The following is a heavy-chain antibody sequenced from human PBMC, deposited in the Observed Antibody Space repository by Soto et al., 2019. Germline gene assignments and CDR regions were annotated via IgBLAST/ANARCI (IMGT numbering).Heavy chain of an antibody. D-gene: IGHD2-15*01. Sequence: SVKVSCKASGGTFSSYAISWGRQAPGQGLEWMGGIIPIFGTANYAQKFQGRVTITADESTSTAYMELSSLRSEDTAVYYCARVGSTAGSCYSVACFDSWCQGTLLTVAS. CDR1: GGTFSSYA. J-gene: IGHJ5*01. V-gene: IGHV1-69*13. CDR2: IIPIFGTA. CDR3: ARVGSTAGSCYSVACFDS.